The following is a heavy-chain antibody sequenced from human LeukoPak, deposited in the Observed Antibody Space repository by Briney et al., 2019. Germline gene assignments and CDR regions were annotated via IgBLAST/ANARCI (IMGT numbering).Heavy chain of an antibody. V-gene: IGHV4-39*01. CDR3: ARHLWSSSWCYFDY. J-gene: IGHJ4*02. CDR1: VGPFSSSIYP. D-gene: IGHD6-13*01. Sequence: PSETLSLTCTVSVGPFSSSIYPRGWFPQPPGKGPEWLGSVYYSGSTYYNPSLKSRVIVSVDTSKNQFSLKLSSVTAADTAVYYCARHLWSSSWCYFDYWGQGTLVTVSS. CDR2: VYYSGST.